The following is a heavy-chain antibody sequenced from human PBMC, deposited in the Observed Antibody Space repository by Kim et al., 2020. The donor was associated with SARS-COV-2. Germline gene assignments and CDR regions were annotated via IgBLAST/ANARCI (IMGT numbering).Heavy chain of an antibody. CDR2: IYYSVST. J-gene: IGHJ4*02. V-gene: IGHV4-59*01. D-gene: IGHD3-22*01. CDR1: GGSISSYY. Sequence: SETLSLTCTVSGGSISSYYWSWIRQPPGKGLEWIGYIYYSVSTNYNPSLKSRVTISVDTSKNQFSLKLSSVTAADTAVYYCARGDYYDSSTFDYWGQGTLVTVSS. CDR3: ARGDYYDSSTFDY.